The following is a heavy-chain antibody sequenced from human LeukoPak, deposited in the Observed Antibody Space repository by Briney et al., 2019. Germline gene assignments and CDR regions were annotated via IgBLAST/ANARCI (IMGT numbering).Heavy chain of an antibody. CDR3: ARDFASEDPDF. CDR1: GFIFSFYT. CDR2: ISGGSNYI. Sequence: GGSLRLSCAASGFIFSFYTMHWVRQAPGKGLEWVSSISGGSNYIYYADSLNGRFIISRDNAKNSLYLQMNNLRAEDTAVYYCARDFASEDPDFWGQGTLVTVSS. V-gene: IGHV3-21*01. D-gene: IGHD3-3*01. J-gene: IGHJ4*02.